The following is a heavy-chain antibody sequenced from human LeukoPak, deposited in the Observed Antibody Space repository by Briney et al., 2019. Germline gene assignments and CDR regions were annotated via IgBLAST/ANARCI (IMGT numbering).Heavy chain of an antibody. Sequence: WASVKVSCKASGGTFSSYAISWVRQAPGQGLEWMGGIIPIFGTANYAQKFQGRVTITADESTSTAYMELGSLRSEDTAVYYCARSRDGYNKIKPYYFDYWGQGTLVTVSS. CDR3: ARSRDGYNKIKPYYFDY. CDR2: IIPIFGTA. J-gene: IGHJ4*02. D-gene: IGHD5-24*01. V-gene: IGHV1-69*13. CDR1: GGTFSSYA.